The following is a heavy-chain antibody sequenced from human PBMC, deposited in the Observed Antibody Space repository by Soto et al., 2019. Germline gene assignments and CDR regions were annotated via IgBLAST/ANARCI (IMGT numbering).Heavy chain of an antibody. Sequence: AHVVESGGGLVKPGASLRLSCTASGFTFSDCYMSWIRQAPGKGLEWVSYISSSGRTIFYADSVRGRFTISRDNANNSLYLNMNSLRAEDTAVYYCAVGGGWGNFDYWGQGTLVTVSS. CDR3: AVGGGWGNFDY. J-gene: IGHJ4*02. CDR1: GFTFSDCY. V-gene: IGHV3-11*01. CDR2: ISSSGRTI. D-gene: IGHD6-19*01.